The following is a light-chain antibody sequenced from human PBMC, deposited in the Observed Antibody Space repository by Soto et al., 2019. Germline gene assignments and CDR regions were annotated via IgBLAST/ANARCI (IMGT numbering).Light chain of an antibody. J-gene: IGLJ2*01. CDR3: SSYTSSSTRV. V-gene: IGLV2-14*01. CDR1: SSDVGGYNS. CDR2: EVS. Sequence: QSALTQPASASGSPGQSITLSCTGTSSDVGGYNSVSWYQQHPGKAPKVIIYEVSARPSGVSNRFSGSKSGNTASLTISGLQAEDEADYYCSSYTSSSTRVFGGGTKVTVL.